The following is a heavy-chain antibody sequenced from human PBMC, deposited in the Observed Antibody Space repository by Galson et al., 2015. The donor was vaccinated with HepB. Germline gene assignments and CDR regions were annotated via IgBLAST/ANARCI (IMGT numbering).Heavy chain of an antibody. Sequence: LRLSCAVSGFIVSSKYMTWVRQAPEKGLEWVSVIYRGSSTYYADSVKGRFTISRHDSKNTLYLQMNNLRTEDTAVYYCARGGGLVYGDYPLDYWGQGTLVTVSS. J-gene: IGHJ4*02. CDR3: ARGGGLVYGDYPLDY. CDR1: GFIVSSKY. V-gene: IGHV3-53*04. D-gene: IGHD4-17*01. CDR2: IYRGSST.